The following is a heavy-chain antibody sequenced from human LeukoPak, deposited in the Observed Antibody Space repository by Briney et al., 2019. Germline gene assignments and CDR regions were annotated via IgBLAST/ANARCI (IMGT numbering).Heavy chain of an antibody. V-gene: IGHV1-46*01. CDR1: GYTFTSYY. D-gene: IGHD2-2*01. CDR2: INPSGGST. J-gene: IGHJ4*02. CDR3: ARDRGYCSSTSCYGGRGYYFDY. Sequence: ASVKVSCNAPGYTFTSYYMHWVRQAPGQGLEWMGIINPSGGSTSYAQKFQGRVTMTRDTSTSTVYMELSSLRSEDTAVYYCARDRGYCSSTSCYGGRGYYFDYWGQGTLVTVSS.